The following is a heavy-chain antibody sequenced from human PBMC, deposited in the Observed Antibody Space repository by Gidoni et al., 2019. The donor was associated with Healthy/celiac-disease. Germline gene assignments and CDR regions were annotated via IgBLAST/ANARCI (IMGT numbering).Heavy chain of an antibody. CDR3: ARASAGATVNWFDP. V-gene: IGHV1-69*02. Sequence: QVQLVHSGAEVKKPGSSVKVSCKASGGTFSSYTISWVRQAPGQGLEWMGRIIPILGIANYAQKFQGRVTITADKSTSTAYMELSSLRSEDTAVYYCARASAGATVNWFDPWGQGTLVTVSS. D-gene: IGHD1-26*01. J-gene: IGHJ5*02. CDR1: GGTFSSYT. CDR2: IIPILGIA.